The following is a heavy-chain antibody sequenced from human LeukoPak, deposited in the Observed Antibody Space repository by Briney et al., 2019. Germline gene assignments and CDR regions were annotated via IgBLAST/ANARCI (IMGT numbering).Heavy chain of an antibody. CDR2: ISGSGGST. CDR3: AKADDVPAQRLSAFDI. D-gene: IGHD2-2*01. J-gene: IGHJ3*02. CDR1: GFTFSSYG. Sequence: GGSLRLSCAASGFTFSSYGMSWVRQAPGKGLEWVSAISGSGGSTYYADSVKGRFTISRDNSKNTLYLQRNSLRAEDTAVYYCAKADDVPAQRLSAFDIWGQGTMVTVS. V-gene: IGHV3-23*01.